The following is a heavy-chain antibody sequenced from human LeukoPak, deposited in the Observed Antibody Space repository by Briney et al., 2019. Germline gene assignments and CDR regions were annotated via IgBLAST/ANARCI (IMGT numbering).Heavy chain of an antibody. J-gene: IGHJ4*02. D-gene: IGHD3-10*01. CDR1: GFTFSSYG. CDR3: AKDWGWFGEKFDY. Sequence: GGSLRLSCAASGFTFSSYGMSWVRQAPGKGLEWVSAISGSGGSTYYADSVKGRFTISRDNSENTLYLQMNSLRAEDTAVYYCAKDWGWFGEKFDYWGQGTLVTVSS. CDR2: ISGSGGST. V-gene: IGHV3-23*01.